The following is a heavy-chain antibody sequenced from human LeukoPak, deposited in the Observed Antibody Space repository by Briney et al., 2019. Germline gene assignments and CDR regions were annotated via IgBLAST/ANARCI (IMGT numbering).Heavy chain of an antibody. CDR1: GGSISSYY. V-gene: IGHV4-59*01. Sequence: PSETLSLTCTVSGGSISSYYWSWIRQPPGKGLEWIGYIYYSGSTNYNPSLKSRVTTSVDTSKNQFSLKLSSVTAADTAVYYCARNYYDSSGSSYYYMDVWGKGTTVTISS. CDR2: IYYSGST. D-gene: IGHD3-22*01. CDR3: ARNYYDSSGSSYYYMDV. J-gene: IGHJ6*03.